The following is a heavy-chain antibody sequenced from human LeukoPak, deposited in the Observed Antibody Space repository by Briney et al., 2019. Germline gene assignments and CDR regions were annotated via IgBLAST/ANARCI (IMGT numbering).Heavy chain of an antibody. D-gene: IGHD3-22*01. Sequence: SQTLSLTCAVSGGSISSGGYCWSWLRQPPGQGLEWIGYIYHSGSTYYNPSLKSRVTISVDRSKNQFSLKLSSVTAAATAVYYCANYDSSGYFFDYWGQGTLVTVSS. CDR2: IYHSGST. CDR1: GGSISSGGYC. V-gene: IGHV4-30-2*01. J-gene: IGHJ4*02. CDR3: ANYDSSGYFFDY.